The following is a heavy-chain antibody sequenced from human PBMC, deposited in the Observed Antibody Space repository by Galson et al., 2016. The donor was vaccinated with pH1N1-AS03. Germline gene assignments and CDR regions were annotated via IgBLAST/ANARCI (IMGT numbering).Heavy chain of an antibody. CDR2: IDWDDDK. J-gene: IGHJ6*02. Sequence: PALVKPTQTLTLTCAISGFSLTTSGMCVNWIRQPPGKALEWLARIDWDDDKYFGTSLKTRLTISRDTSKNHVVLTLTNMGPEDTGTYYCARGIRPYYYAMDVWGQGTTVTVSS. CDR3: ARGIRPYYYAMDV. D-gene: IGHD3-3*02. CDR1: GFSLTTSGMC. V-gene: IGHV2-70*11.